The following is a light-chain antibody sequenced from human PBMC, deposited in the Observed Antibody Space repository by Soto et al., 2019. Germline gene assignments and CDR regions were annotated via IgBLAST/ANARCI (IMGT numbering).Light chain of an antibody. CDR3: AAWDDSLRAVV. CDR2: RNH. CDR1: GSNIGTHA. Sequence: QSVLTQSPSESATPGQRVTISCSGSGSNIGTHAVNWYQQVPGTAPTLLIFRNHQRPSGVPDRFSGSKSGTSASLAISGPQSADEADYYCAAWDDSLRAVVFGGGTKLTVL. V-gene: IGLV1-44*01. J-gene: IGLJ2*01.